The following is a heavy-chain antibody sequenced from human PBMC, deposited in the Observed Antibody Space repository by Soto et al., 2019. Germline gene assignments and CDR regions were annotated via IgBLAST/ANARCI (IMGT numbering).Heavy chain of an antibody. V-gene: IGHV3-33*01. CDR2: ILNDGSNR. CDR1: EFTFSNYG. D-gene: IGHD3-10*01. Sequence: QVQLVESGGGVVQPGRSLRLSCAASEFTFSNYGMHWVRQAPGKGLEWVAVILNDGSNRYHADSVKDRFTISRDNSKNTLYLQMISLRAEDTAVYYCASDDEYSGNGMDVWGQGTTVTVS. CDR3: ASDDEYSGNGMDV. J-gene: IGHJ6*02.